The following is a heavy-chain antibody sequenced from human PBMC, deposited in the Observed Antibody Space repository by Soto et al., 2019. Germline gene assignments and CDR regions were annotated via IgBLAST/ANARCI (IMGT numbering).Heavy chain of an antibody. CDR2: IIPIFGTA. J-gene: IGHJ5*02. CDR1: GGTFSSYA. D-gene: IGHD6-13*01. CDR3: ARVRYSRRWYGYNWFDT. V-gene: IGHV1-69*13. Sequence: SVKVSCKASGGTFSSYAISWVRQAPGQGLEWMGGIIPIFGTANYAQKFQGRVTITADESTSTAYMELSSLRSEDTAVYYCARVRYSRRWYGYNWFDTWGQGTLVTVSS.